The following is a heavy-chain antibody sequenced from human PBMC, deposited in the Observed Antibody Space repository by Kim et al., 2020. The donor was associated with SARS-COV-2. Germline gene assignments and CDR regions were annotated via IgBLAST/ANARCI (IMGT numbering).Heavy chain of an antibody. CDR1: GYTFTSYD. D-gene: IGHD3-10*01. V-gene: IGHV1-8*01. CDR2: MNPNSGNT. CDR3: ARGVEGGILWFGELLPDYGMDV. Sequence: ASVKVSCKASGYTFTSYDINWVRQATGQGLEWMGWMNPNSGNTGYAQKFQGRVTMTRNTSISTAYMELSSLRSEDTAVYYCARGVEGGILWFGELLPDYGMDVWGQGTTVTVSS. J-gene: IGHJ6*02.